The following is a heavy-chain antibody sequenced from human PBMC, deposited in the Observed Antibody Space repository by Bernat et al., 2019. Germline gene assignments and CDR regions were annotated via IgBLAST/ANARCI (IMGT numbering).Heavy chain of an antibody. CDR2: ISYDGSDK. CDR3: AKEPGSGWYFDY. Sequence: QVQLVESGGGVVQPGRSLRLSCAASGFTFSSYGMHWVRQAPGKGLEWVATISYDGSDKHYADSVQGRVTVSRDNSKNTLYLQMNSLRAEDTAVYYCAKEPGSGWYFDYWGRGTLVTVSS. J-gene: IGHJ4*02. V-gene: IGHV3-30*18. D-gene: IGHD6-19*01. CDR1: GFTFSSYG.